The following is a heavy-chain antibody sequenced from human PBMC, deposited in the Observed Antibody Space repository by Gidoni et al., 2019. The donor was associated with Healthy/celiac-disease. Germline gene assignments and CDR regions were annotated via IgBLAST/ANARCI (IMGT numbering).Heavy chain of an antibody. CDR2: IIPICGTA. D-gene: IGHD6-19*01. V-gene: IGHV1-69*01. CDR1: GCTVSSYS. J-gene: IGHJ4*02. CDR3: ARDGGRAGTGDY. Sequence: QVQLVQSGAEVTKPRSSVKVSCKASGCTVSSYSISWVRQAPVPGLEWMGGIIPICGTANYAQKFQGRVTITADESTSTAYMELSSRRSEDTAVYYCARDGGRAGTGDYWGQGTLVTVSS.